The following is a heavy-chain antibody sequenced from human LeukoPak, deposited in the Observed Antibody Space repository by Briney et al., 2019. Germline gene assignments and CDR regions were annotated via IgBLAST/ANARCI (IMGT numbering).Heavy chain of an antibody. V-gene: IGHV4-59*01. J-gene: IGHJ4*02. CDR2: IYYSGTT. CDR1: GGSISTYY. Sequence: PSETLSLTCTVSGGSISTYYWSWIRQTAGKGLEWIGDIYYSGTTNYNPSLKSRVTISLDTSKNQFSLRLSSVTAADTAVYYCARIDAVAATPTSFDYWGQGTLVTVSS. D-gene: IGHD6-19*01. CDR3: ARIDAVAATPTSFDY.